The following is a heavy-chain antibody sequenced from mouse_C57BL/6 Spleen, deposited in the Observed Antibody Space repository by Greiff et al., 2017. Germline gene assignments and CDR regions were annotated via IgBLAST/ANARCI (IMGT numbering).Heavy chain of an antibody. Sequence: VQLQQPGAELVKPGASVKMSCKASGYTFTSYWMTWVKQRPGQGLEWIGDISPGSGSTNYTEKFKSKATLTVDTSSSTAYMQLSSLTSEDSAVYYCARARNSDYWGQGTTLTVAS. J-gene: IGHJ2*01. CDR1: GYTFTSYW. V-gene: IGHV1-55*01. CDR2: ISPGSGST. CDR3: ARARNSDY.